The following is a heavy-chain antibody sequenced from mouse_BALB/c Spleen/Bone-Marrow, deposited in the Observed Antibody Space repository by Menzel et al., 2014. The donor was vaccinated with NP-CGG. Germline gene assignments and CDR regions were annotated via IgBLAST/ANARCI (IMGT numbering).Heavy chain of an antibody. V-gene: IGHV5-6-3*01. CDR1: GFTFSSYG. Sequence: EVKLQESGGGLVQPGGSLKLSCAASGFTFSSYGMSWVRQTPGKRLELVATINSNGGSTYYPDSVKGRFTISRDNAKNTLYLQMSSLKSEDTAMYYCARERYYGNGRIFEYWGQGTTLTVSS. CDR3: ARERYYGNGRIFEY. D-gene: IGHD1-1*01. CDR2: INSNGGST. J-gene: IGHJ2*01.